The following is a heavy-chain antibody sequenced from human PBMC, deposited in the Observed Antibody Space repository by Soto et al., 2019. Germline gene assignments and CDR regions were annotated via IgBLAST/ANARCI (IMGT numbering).Heavy chain of an antibody. V-gene: IGHV4-39*01. CDR2: IYYSGST. CDR1: GGSISSSSYY. D-gene: IGHD2-21*02. CDR3: ARHVVVTHEVGYFDY. J-gene: IGHJ4*02. Sequence: QLLESGPGLVKPSETLSLTCTVSGGSISSSSYYWGWIRQPPGKGLEWIGSIYYSGSTYYNPSLKSRVTISVDTSKNQFSLQLSSVPAADTAVYYCARHVVVTHEVGYFDYWGQGTLVTVSS.